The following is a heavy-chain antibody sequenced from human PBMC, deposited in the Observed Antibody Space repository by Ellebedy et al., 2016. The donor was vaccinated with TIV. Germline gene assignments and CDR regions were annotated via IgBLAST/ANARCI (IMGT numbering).Heavy chain of an antibody. CDR1: GGSISSSSYY. CDR3: ARIQPEDWFDP. Sequence: MPSETLSLTCTVSGGSISSSSYYRGWIRQPPGKGLEWIGSIYYSGSTYYNPSLKSRVTISVDTSKNQFSLKLSSVTAADTAVYYCARIQPEDWFDPWGQGTLVTVSS. CDR2: IYYSGST. J-gene: IGHJ5*02. V-gene: IGHV4-39*07. D-gene: IGHD5-18*01.